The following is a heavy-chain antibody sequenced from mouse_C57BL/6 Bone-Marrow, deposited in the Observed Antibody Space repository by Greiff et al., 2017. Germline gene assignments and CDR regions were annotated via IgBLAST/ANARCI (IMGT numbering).Heavy chain of an antibody. CDR2: IYPSGGNT. V-gene: IGHV1-81*01. CDR1: GYTFTSYC. D-gene: IGHD2-12*01. Sequence: QVQLQQSGAELARPGASVKLSCKASGYTFTSYCMRWVKQRPGQGLEWIGEIYPSGGNTYYNEKFKGKATLTGDKSSSTAYMELRSLTSADSAVYYWARVGAYYSDNPGCSAVWGKGTLGTVS. CDR3: ARVGAYYSDNPGCSAV. J-gene: IGHJ3*01.